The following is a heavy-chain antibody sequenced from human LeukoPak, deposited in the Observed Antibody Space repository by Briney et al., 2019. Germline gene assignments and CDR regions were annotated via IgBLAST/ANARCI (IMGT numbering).Heavy chain of an antibody. CDR2: IYYSGST. Sequence: SETLSLTCTVSGGSSSSYYWSWIRQPPGKGLEWIGYIYYSGSTNYNPSLKSRVTISVDTSKNQFSLKLSSVTAADTAVYYCARERGYSYIIDYWGQGTLVTVSS. V-gene: IGHV4-59*01. J-gene: IGHJ4*02. D-gene: IGHD5-18*01. CDR3: ARERGYSYIIDY. CDR1: GGSSSSYY.